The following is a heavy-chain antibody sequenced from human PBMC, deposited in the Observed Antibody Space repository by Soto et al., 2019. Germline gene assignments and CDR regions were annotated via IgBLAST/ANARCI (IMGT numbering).Heavy chain of an antibody. D-gene: IGHD3-9*01. J-gene: IGHJ4*02. CDR1: GGSISSGYY. CDR3: ARVKTYYDILAGYYKPHYFDY. V-gene: IGHV4-31*03. CDR2: IYYSGNT. Sequence: SETLSLTCTASGGSISSGYYWSWYRQYPGKGLEWIGYIYYSGNTYYNPSLKSRVSISLDTSKSQFSLKLYSLTAADTAVYYCARVKTYYDILAGYYKPHYFDYWGQGTLVTVSS.